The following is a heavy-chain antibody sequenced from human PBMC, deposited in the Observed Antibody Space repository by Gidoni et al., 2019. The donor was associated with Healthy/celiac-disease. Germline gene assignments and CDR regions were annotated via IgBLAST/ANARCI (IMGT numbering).Heavy chain of an antibody. Sequence: QVQLQESGPGLVKPSGTLSLTCALSGRSISSSHWWSWVRQPPVKGLEWIGEIYHSGRTNYNPSLKSRVTISVDKSKNQFSLKLSSVTTADTAVYYCARGSRQQHLNYYYYYMDVWGKGTTVTVSS. J-gene: IGHJ6*03. V-gene: IGHV4-4*02. CDR2: IYHSGRT. CDR3: ARGSRQQHLNYYYYYMDV. D-gene: IGHD6-13*01. CDR1: GRSISSSHW.